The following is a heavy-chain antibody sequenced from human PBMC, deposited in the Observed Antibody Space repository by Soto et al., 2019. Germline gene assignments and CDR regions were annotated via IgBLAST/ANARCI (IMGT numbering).Heavy chain of an antibody. V-gene: IGHV3-73*01. D-gene: IGHD2-15*01. Sequence: GSLRLSCAASGFSISGSTMHWVRQASGKGLEWVGHIRSKANSYATAYSASVKGRFIISRDDSKNTAYLQMNSLKTEDTAVYYCTRPHYCSGGSCLSDYWGQGTLVTVSS. CDR1: GFSISGST. CDR3: TRPHYCSGGSCLSDY. CDR2: IRSKANSYAT. J-gene: IGHJ4*02.